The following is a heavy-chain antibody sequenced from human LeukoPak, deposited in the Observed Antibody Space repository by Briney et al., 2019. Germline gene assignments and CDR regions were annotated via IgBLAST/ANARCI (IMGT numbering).Heavy chain of an antibody. CDR1: GYTFTSYA. CDR2: INAGNGNT. V-gene: IGHV1-3*01. J-gene: IGHJ4*02. CDR3: ARVAGYSSGWYYFDY. Sequence: ASVKVSCKASGYTFTSYAMHWVRQAPGQRLEWMGWINAGNGNTKYSQKFQGRVTIIRDTSASTAYMELSSLRSEDTAVYYCARVAGYSSGWYYFDYWGQGTLVTVSS. D-gene: IGHD6-19*01.